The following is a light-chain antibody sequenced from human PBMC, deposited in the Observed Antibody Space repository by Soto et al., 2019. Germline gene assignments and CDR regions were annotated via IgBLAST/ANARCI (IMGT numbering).Light chain of an antibody. J-gene: IGKJ2*01. CDR3: QQCNNYPYT. V-gene: IGKV1-5*03. CDR2: KAS. CDR1: QSISSW. Sequence: DIPMTQSPSTLSASVGDRVTITCRASQSISSWLAWYQQKPGKAPKPLIYKASNLESGVPSRFSGSGSGTEFTLTISSLQPDDFATYYCQQCNNYPYTFGQGTKLEIK.